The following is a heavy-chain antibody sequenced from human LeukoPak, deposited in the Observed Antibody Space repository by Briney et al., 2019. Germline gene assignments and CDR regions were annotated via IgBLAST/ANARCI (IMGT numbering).Heavy chain of an antibody. CDR1: GFIFSDYY. J-gene: IGHJ6*03. D-gene: IGHD3-10*01. CDR2: ISSGGSTI. Sequence: GGSLRLSCAASGFIFSDYYMSWIRQAPAKGLEGVSYISSGGSTIYYADSVKSRFTISRDNAKNPLYLHMNSLRAEDTAVYYCARDLGVRGVENYYYYMDVWGKGTTVTVSS. CDR3: ARDLGVRGVENYYYYMDV. V-gene: IGHV3-11*04.